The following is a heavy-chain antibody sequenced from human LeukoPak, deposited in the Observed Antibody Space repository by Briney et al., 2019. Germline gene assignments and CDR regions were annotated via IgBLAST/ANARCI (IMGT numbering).Heavy chain of an antibody. CDR2: ISGSGGRT. CDR1: GFTFSSYA. Sequence: GGSLRLSCAASGFTFSSYAMSWVRQAPGKGLEWVSAISGSGGRTYHADSVKGRFTISRDNSKNTLYLQMNSLRAEDTAVYYCARDRRSLWFGEFGGNYYYYYMDVWGKGTTVTISS. V-gene: IGHV3-23*01. CDR3: ARDRRSLWFGEFGGNYYYYYMDV. D-gene: IGHD3-10*01. J-gene: IGHJ6*03.